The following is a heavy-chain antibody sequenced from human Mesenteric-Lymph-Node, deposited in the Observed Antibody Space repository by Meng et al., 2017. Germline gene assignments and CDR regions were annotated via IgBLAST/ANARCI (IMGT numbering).Heavy chain of an antibody. Sequence: QVPVQVLGPPLLRPSETLSLPCTVAGGSVTSGSYYWSWIRQPPGKGLEWIGYIYCSGSTNYTPSLKSRVTISVDTSKNQFSLNLSSVTAADTAVYYCGRDQGRQLINHWGQGTLVTVSS. J-gene: IGHJ4*02. CDR2: IYCSGST. V-gene: IGHV4-61*01. CDR1: GGSVTSGSYY. D-gene: IGHD1-1*01. CDR3: GRDQGRQLINH.